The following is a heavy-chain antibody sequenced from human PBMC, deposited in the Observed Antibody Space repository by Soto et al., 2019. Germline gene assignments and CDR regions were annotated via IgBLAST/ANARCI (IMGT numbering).Heavy chain of an antibody. J-gene: IGHJ4*02. CDR2: IKEDGSEK. Sequence: VANIKEDGSEKYYVDSVKGRFTISRDNTKNSLYLQMNSLRAEDTAVYYCARKLLVAAATFDYWGQGTLVTVSS. CDR3: ARKLLVAAATFDY. D-gene: IGHD2-2*01. V-gene: IGHV3-7*04.